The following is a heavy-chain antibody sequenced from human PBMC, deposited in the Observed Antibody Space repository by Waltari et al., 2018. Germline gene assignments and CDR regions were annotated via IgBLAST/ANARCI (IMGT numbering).Heavy chain of an antibody. CDR2: ISGSGGST. Sequence: EVQLLESGGGLVQPGGSLRLSCAASGFTFSSYAMSWVRQAPGKGLEWVSAISGSGGSTYSADSVKGRFTISRDNSKNTLYLQMNSLRAEDTAVYYCAKDRSAVTTYFDYWGQGTLVTVSS. CDR3: AKDRSAVTTYFDY. J-gene: IGHJ4*02. V-gene: IGHV3-23*01. CDR1: GFTFSSYA. D-gene: IGHD4-17*01.